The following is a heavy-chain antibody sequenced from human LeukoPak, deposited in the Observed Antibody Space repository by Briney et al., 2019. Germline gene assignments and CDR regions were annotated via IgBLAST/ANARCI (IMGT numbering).Heavy chain of an antibody. J-gene: IGHJ4*02. Sequence: GGSLRLSCAASGFTFSSYGMNWVRQAPGKGLEWVSSISSSSSYIYYADSVKGRFTISRDNAKNSLYLQMNSLRAEDTAVYYCARETISSGGGVTDYWGQGTLVTVSS. CDR3: ARETISSGGGVTDY. D-gene: IGHD3-16*01. V-gene: IGHV3-21*01. CDR2: ISSSSSYI. CDR1: GFTFSSYG.